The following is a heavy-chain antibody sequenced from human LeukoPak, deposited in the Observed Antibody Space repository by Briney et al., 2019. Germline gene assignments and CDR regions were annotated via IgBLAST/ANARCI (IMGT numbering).Heavy chain of an antibody. J-gene: IGHJ4*02. CDR3: ARGGFTTFGVVISYFDY. Sequence: SETLSLTCAVYGGSFSGYYWSWIRQPPGKGLEWIGEINHSGSTNYNPSLKSRVTISVDTSKNQFSLKLSSVTAADTAVYYCARGGFTTFGVVISYFDYWGQGTLVTVSS. D-gene: IGHD3-3*01. CDR1: GGSFSGYY. V-gene: IGHV4-34*01. CDR2: INHSGST.